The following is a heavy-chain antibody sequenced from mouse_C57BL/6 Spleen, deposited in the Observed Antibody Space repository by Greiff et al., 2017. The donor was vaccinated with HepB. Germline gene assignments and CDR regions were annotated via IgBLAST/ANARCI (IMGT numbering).Heavy chain of an antibody. V-gene: IGHV1-64*01. CDR3: ARERYYGDFDV. Sequence: QVQLKQSGAELVKPGASVKLSCKASGYTFTSYWMHWVKQRPGQGLEWIGMIHPNSGSTNYNEKFKSKATLTVDKSSSTAYMQLSSLTSEDSAVYYCARERYYGDFDVWGTGTTVTVSS. CDR2: IHPNSGST. CDR1: GYTFTSYW. J-gene: IGHJ1*03.